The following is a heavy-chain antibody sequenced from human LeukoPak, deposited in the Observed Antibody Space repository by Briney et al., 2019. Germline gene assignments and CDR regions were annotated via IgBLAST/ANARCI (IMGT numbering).Heavy chain of an antibody. Sequence: GGSLRLSCAASGFTFSSYAMSWVRQAPGKGLEWVSGISGSGGSTYYADSVKGRFTISRDNSKNTLYLQMNSLRADDTAVYYCAKVPNSGSYPLIFDYWGQGTLVTVSS. V-gene: IGHV3-23*01. D-gene: IGHD1-26*01. CDR2: ISGSGGST. CDR1: GFTFSSYA. CDR3: AKVPNSGSYPLIFDY. J-gene: IGHJ4*02.